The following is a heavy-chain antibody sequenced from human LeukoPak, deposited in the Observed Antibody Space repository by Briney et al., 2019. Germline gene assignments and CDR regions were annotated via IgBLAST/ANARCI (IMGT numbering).Heavy chain of an antibody. V-gene: IGHV3-23*01. CDR3: AKDRCSNGVGCYYYYMDV. CDR1: GFTFRRYG. D-gene: IGHD2-8*01. CDR2: ISGSGSST. Sequence: GGTLRLSCAASGFTFRRYGMSWVRQAPEKGLEWVSAISGSGSSTYYGDSVKGRFTISRDNSKNTLYLQMNSLRAEDTAVYYCAKDRCSNGVGCYYYYMDVWGKGTTVTISS. J-gene: IGHJ6*03.